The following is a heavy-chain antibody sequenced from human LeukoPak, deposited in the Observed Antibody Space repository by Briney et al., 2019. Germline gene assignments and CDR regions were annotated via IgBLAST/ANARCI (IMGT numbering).Heavy chain of an antibody. CDR3: AKRDGDYAWYFDV. CDR1: GGSLSNYY. V-gene: IGHV4-34*01. D-gene: IGHD4-17*01. J-gene: IGHJ2*01. Sequence: PSETLSLTCAVYGGSLSNYYWSWIRQPPGKGLEWIGEINHSGSTNYNPSLKSRVTISVDTSKNQFSLKLSSVTAADTAVYRCAKRDGDYAWYFDVWGRGTLVTVSS. CDR2: INHSGST.